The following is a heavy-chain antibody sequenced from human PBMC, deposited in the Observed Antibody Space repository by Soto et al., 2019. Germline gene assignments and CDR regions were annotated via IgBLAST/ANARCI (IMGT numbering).Heavy chain of an antibody. Sequence: SETLSLTCIVSGGSISSSGYYWGWIRQPPGKGLEWIGSIYYSGSTYYNPSLKSRVTISVDTSKNQFSLKLSSVTAADTAVFYCARNRARNWGDPWGQGKLVTVSS. J-gene: IGHJ5*02. CDR2: IYYSGST. D-gene: IGHD6-6*01. CDR1: GGSISSSGYY. V-gene: IGHV4-39*01. CDR3: ARNRARNWGDP.